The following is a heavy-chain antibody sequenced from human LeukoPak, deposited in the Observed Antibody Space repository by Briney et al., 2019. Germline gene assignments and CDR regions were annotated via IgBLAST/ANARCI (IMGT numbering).Heavy chain of an antibody. J-gene: IGHJ4*02. D-gene: IGHD1-20*01. CDR1: GFTFSSYA. CDR3: ARGKGNWCFDY. V-gene: IGHV3-30*04. Sequence: GGSLRLSCAASGFTFSSYAIHWVRQAPGKGLEWLAVISDDGSNKYYADSVKGRFSISRDNSKNTLYLQMNSLRAEDTAVYYCARGKGNWCFDYWGQGTLVTVSS. CDR2: ISDDGSNK.